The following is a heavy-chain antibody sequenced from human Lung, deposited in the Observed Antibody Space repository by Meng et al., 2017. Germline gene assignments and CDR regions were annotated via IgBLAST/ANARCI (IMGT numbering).Heavy chain of an antibody. V-gene: IGHV3-7*01. D-gene: IGHD6-13*01. Sequence: GESLKISCAASGFTFSSYWMSWVRPAPGKGLEWVANIKQDGSEKYYVDSVKGRFTISRDNAKNSRYLQMNSLRAEDTAVYYCARGVGYGSSWENYYYGMDVWGQGTTVTVSS. CDR1: GFTFSSYW. CDR3: ARGVGYGSSWENYYYGMDV. J-gene: IGHJ6*02. CDR2: IKQDGSEK.